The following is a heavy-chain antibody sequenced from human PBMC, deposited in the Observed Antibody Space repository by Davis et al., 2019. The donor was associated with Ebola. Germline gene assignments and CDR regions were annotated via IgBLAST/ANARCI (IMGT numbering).Heavy chain of an antibody. V-gene: IGHV1-69*06. D-gene: IGHD1-1*01. CDR1: GYTSSNYG. J-gene: IGHJ3*02. CDR2: IIPIFGTA. Sequence: SVKVSCKASGYTSSNYGISWVRQAPGQGLEWMGGIIPIFGTANYAQKFQGRVTITADKSTNTAYMELSSLRSEDTALYYCTTTAGADTGTNVVDMWGQGTMITVSS. CDR3: TTTAGADTGTNVVDM.